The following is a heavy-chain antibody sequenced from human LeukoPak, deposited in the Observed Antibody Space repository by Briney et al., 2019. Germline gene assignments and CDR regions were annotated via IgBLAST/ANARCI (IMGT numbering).Heavy chain of an antibody. Sequence: SETLSLTCTVSGGSISNKNFYWGWIRQPPGKGLEWVGSIYFTGSTYYHPSLESRVTISVDTSKNQFSLKVSSVTAADTAVYHCAKSRGRGSFDPRGQGTLVIVSS. V-gene: IGHV4-39*01. D-gene: IGHD5-24*01. J-gene: IGHJ5*02. CDR3: AKSRGRGSFDP. CDR2: IYFTGST. CDR1: GGSISNKNFY.